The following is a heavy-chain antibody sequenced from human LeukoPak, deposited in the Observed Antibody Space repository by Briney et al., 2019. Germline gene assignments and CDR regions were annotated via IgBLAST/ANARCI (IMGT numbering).Heavy chain of an antibody. CDR3: ARMTTVVRIDY. CDR2: IYSGGST. J-gene: IGHJ4*02. D-gene: IGHD4-23*01. V-gene: IGHV3-53*01. CDR1: GFTVSSNY. Sequence: GGSLRLSCAASGFTVSSNYMSWARQAPGKGLEWVSVIYSGGSTYYADFVKGRFTISRDNSKNTLYLQMNSLRAEDTAVYYCARMTTVVRIDYWGQGTLVTVSS.